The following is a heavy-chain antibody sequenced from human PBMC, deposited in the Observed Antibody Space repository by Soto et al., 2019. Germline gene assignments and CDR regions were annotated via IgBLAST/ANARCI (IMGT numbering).Heavy chain of an antibody. D-gene: IGHD3-9*01. V-gene: IGHV3-23*01. CDR2: ISGSGGST. CDR1: GFTFSSYA. Sequence: EVQLLESGGGLVQPGGSLRLSCAASGFTFSSYAMSWVRQAPGKGLEWVSAISGSGGSTYYADSVKGRFTISRDNSKNTLYLQMNSLRAEDTALYYCAKGEYYDILTGYKPLNYWGQGTLVTVSS. CDR3: AKGEYYDILTGYKPLNY. J-gene: IGHJ4*02.